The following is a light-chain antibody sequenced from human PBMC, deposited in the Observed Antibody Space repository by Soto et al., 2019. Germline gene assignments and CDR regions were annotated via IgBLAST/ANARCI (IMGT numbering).Light chain of an antibody. CDR1: QDILSW. J-gene: IGKJ3*01. CDR3: QQPNTFPIT. Sequence: DIQMTQSPSSVSASVGDTVTITCRASQDILSWLAWYQQKPGEAPRLLIYASSNLQSGVPSRFSGSRSGTEFTLTISSLQPEDFATYYCQQPNTFPITFGPGTRLDIK. V-gene: IGKV1-12*01. CDR2: ASS.